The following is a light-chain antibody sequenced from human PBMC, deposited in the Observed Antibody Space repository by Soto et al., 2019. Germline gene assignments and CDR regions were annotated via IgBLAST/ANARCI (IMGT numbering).Light chain of an antibody. J-gene: IGKJ4*01. CDR2: AAS. V-gene: IGKV3-20*01. CDR1: QSVSSSY. CDR3: QQSYSTSLT. Sequence: EIVFTQSPGTLSFSPGERATLSFRASQSVSSSYLAWYHQKPGQAPRLLIYAASSLQSGVPSRFSGSGSGTDFTLTISSLQPEDFATYYCQQSYSTSLTFGGGTKVDIK.